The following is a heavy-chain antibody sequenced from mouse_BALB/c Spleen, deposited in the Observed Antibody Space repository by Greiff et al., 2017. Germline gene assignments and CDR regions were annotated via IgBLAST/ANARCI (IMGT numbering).Heavy chain of an antibody. CDR1: GFTFSSFG. J-gene: IGHJ4*01. CDR3: ARSIITTAPDYAMDY. D-gene: IGHD1-1*01. Sequence: EVQLVESGGGLVQPGGSRKLSCAASGFTFSSFGMHWVRQAPEKGLEWVAYISSGSSTIHYADTVKGRFTISRDNPKNTLFLQMTSLRSEDTAMYYCARSIITTAPDYAMDYWGQGTSVTVSS. V-gene: IGHV5-17*02. CDR2: ISSGSSTI.